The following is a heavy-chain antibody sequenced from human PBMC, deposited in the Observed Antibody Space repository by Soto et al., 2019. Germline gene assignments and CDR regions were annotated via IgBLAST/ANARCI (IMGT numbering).Heavy chain of an antibody. CDR1: GGSFSGYY. D-gene: IGHD4-17*01. CDR3: ARDQDNDYGGNSHNYYGMDV. CDR2: IKQDGSEK. J-gene: IGHJ6*02. V-gene: IGHV3-7*01. Sequence: PSETLSLTCAVYGGSFSGYYWSWIRQPPGKGLEWVANIKQDGSEKYYVDSVKGRFTISRDNAKNSLYLQMNSLRAEDTAVYYCARDQDNDYGGNSHNYYGMDVWGQGTTVTVSS.